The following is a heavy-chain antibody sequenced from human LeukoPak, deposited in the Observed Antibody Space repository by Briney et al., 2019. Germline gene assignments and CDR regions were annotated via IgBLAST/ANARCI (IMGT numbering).Heavy chain of an antibody. J-gene: IGHJ6*02. CDR1: GFTVSSNY. V-gene: IGHV3-53*04. D-gene: IGHD6-19*01. Sequence: SGGSLRLSCAASGFTVSSNYMSWVRQAPGKGLEWVSVIYCGGSTYYADSVKGRFAISRHNSKNTLYLQMNSLRAEDTAVYYCARGSSGWLHYYYYGMDVWGQGTTVTVSS. CDR3: ARGSSGWLHYYYYGMDV. CDR2: IYCGGST.